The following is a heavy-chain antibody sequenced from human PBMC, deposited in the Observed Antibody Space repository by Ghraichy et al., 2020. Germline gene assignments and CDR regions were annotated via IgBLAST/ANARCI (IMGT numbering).Heavy chain of an antibody. CDR3: ANVPSSSSSKLGRGFGY. CDR2: LSGSGGNT. CDR1: GFTFSSYSYT. Sequence: GESLNISCVTSGFTFSSYSYTMSWVRQAPGKGLECVAALSGSGGNTYYADSVKGRFTITRDISKKTLYLEMNSLRVEDTAVYFCANVPSSSSSKLGRGFGYWGQGSLVTVSS. V-gene: IGHV3-23*01. D-gene: IGHD1-26*01. J-gene: IGHJ4*02.